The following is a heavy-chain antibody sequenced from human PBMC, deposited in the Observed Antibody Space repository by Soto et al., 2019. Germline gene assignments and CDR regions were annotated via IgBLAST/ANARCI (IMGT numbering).Heavy chain of an antibody. CDR3: ARDLYGSGSYPYYYYGMDV. CDR1: GCSISSGDDY. V-gene: IGHV4-30-4*02. Sequence: SETLSLTCTVSGCSISSGDDYWSWIRQPPGKGLEWIGYIYYSGSTYYNPSLKSRVTISVDTSKNQFSLKLSSVTAADTAVYYCARDLYGSGSYPYYYYGMDVWGQGTTVTVSS. CDR2: IYYSGST. J-gene: IGHJ6*02. D-gene: IGHD3-10*01.